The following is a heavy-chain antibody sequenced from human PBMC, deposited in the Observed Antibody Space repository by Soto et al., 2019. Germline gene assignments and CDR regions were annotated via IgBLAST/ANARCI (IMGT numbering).Heavy chain of an antibody. CDR1: GGSFSGYC. CDR2: INHSGST. V-gene: IGHV4-34*01. J-gene: IGHJ4*02. Sequence: SETLSLTCAVYGGSFSGYCWSWIRQPPGKGLEWIGEINHSGSTNYNPSLKSRVTISVDTSKNQFSLKLSSVTAADTAVYYCARGNYDFLTGYYIEYFDYWGQGTLVTVSS. CDR3: ARGNYDFLTGYYIEYFDY. D-gene: IGHD3-9*01.